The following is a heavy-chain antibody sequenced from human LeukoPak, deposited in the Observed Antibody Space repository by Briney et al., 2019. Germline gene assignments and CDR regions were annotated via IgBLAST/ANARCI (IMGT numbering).Heavy chain of an antibody. Sequence: ASVKVSCKASGDSFTGYYIHWVRHAPVQGLEWMGWLNPNSGATMYAQKFQGRVTMTRDTSISTVYLDVTRLRSDDTAIYFCARGGVGGNYGLDQIDYWGQGTLVTVSS. J-gene: IGHJ4*02. CDR1: GDSFTGYY. CDR2: LNPNSGAT. D-gene: IGHD1-7*01. V-gene: IGHV1-2*02. CDR3: ARGGVGGNYGLDQIDY.